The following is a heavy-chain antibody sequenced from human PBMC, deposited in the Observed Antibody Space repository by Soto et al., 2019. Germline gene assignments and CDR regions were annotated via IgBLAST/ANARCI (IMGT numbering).Heavy chain of an antibody. Sequence: GGSLRLSCAASGFTFSSYSMNWVRQAPGKGLEWVSSISSSSSYIYYADSVKGRFTISRDNAKNSLYLQMNSLRAEDTAVYYCASFGLRNNYYYGMDVWGQGTTVTVSS. CDR3: ASFGLRNNYYYGMDV. J-gene: IGHJ6*02. CDR2: ISSSSSYI. V-gene: IGHV3-21*01. D-gene: IGHD3-3*01. CDR1: GFTFSSYS.